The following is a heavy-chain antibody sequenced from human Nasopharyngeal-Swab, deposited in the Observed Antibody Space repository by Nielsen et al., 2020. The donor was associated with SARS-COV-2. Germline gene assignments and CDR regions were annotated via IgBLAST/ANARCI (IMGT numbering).Heavy chain of an antibody. CDR1: GGPISDYY. V-gene: IGHV4-39*07. Sequence: SEPLSLTCTVSGGPISDYYWGWIRQLPGKGLEWIGSIYYSGSTYYNPSLKSRVTISVDTSKNQFSLKLSSVTAADTAVYYCARDRKQWLVYYYYGMDVWGQGTTVTVSS. J-gene: IGHJ6*02. CDR2: IYYSGST. D-gene: IGHD6-19*01. CDR3: ARDRKQWLVYYYYGMDV.